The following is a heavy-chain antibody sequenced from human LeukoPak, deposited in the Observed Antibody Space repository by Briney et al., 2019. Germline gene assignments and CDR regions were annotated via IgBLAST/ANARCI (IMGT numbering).Heavy chain of an antibody. CDR2: INHSGST. J-gene: IGHJ4*02. Sequence: PSETLSLTCAVHGGSFSGYYWNWIRQPPGKGLEWIGEINHSGSTNYNPSLKSRVTISVDTSKNQFSLKLSSVTAADTAVYYCARGLGRGSWYTDYWGQGTLVTVSS. CDR1: GGSFSGYY. V-gene: IGHV4-34*01. D-gene: IGHD6-13*01. CDR3: ARGLGRGSWYTDY.